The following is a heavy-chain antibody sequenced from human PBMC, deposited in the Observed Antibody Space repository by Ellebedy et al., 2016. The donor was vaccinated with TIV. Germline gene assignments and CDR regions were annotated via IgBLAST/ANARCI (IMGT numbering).Heavy chain of an antibody. D-gene: IGHD1-14*01. J-gene: IGHJ4*02. CDR2: ISSSSSYI. CDR1: GFTFSSYS. V-gene: IGHV3-21*01. CDR3: ARGTALYY. Sequence: GESLKISCAASGFTFSSYSMNWVRQAPGKGLEWVSSISSSSSYIYYADSVKGRFTISRDNAKNSLYLQMNSLRAEDTAVYYCARGTALYYWGQGTLVTVSS.